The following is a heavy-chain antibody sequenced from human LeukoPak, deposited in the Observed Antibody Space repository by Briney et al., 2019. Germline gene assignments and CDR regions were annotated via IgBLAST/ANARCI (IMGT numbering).Heavy chain of an antibody. V-gene: IGHV3-23*01. D-gene: IGHD3-10*01. CDR2: ITGSGALT. CDR3: AKDRVDGSGSQFDS. J-gene: IGHJ4*02. Sequence: GGSLRLSCAASGFTFSSYGMHWVRQAPGKGLEWVSSITGSGALTYYADSVKGRFTISKDNAMDTLFLRMNSLRADDTAVYYCAKDRVDGSGSQFDSWGQGSLVTVSS. CDR1: GFTFSSYG.